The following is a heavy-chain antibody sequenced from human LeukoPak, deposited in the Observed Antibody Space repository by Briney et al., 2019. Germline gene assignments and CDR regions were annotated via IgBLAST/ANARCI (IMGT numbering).Heavy chain of an antibody. CDR2: INHSGST. Sequence: SETLSLTCAVYGGSFSGYYWSWIRQPPGKGLERIGEINHSGSTNYNPSLKSRVTISVDTSKNQFSLKLSSVTAADTAVYYCARALRLGIAAAGNHFDLWGRGTLVTVSS. V-gene: IGHV4-34*01. CDR1: GGSFSGYY. J-gene: IGHJ2*01. CDR3: ARALRLGIAAAGNHFDL. D-gene: IGHD6-13*01.